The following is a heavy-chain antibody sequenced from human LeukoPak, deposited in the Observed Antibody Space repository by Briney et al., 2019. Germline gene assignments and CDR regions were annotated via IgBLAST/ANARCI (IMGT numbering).Heavy chain of an antibody. CDR2: IYYSGST. CDR1: GGSISSSRYY. D-gene: IGHD2-2*01. V-gene: IGHV4-39*01. CDR3: ARPQGFQLLDFEY. Sequence: SETLSLTCTVSGGSISSSRYYWGWIRQPPGKWLEWIGSIYYSGSTYYNPSLKSRVTISVDTSKNQFSLKLSSVTAADTAVYYCARPQGFQLLDFEYWGQGTLVTVSS. J-gene: IGHJ4*02.